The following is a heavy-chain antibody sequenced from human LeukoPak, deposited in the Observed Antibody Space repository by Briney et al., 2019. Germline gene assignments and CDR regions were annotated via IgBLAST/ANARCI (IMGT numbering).Heavy chain of an antibody. CDR3: ARAYCDILTGLSGLDAFDI. Sequence: ASVKVSCKASGYTFTSYYMHWLRQAPGQGLEWMGIINPSGGSTSYAQKFQGRVTMPRDTSTSTVYMELSSLRYEDTAVYYCARAYCDILTGLSGLDAFDIWGQGTMVTVSS. J-gene: IGHJ3*02. V-gene: IGHV1-46*01. D-gene: IGHD3-9*01. CDR1: GYTFTSYY. CDR2: INPSGGST.